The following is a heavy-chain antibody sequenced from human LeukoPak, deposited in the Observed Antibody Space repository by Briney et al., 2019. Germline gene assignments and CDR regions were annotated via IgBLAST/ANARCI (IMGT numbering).Heavy chain of an antibody. CDR3: ASPYSGYDYNFDH. CDR1: GFTFRSYA. J-gene: IGHJ4*02. Sequence: PGGSLRLSCSASGFTFRSYAMHWVRQAPGKGLEYVSSISSNGGSTYYADSVKGRFTISRDNSKNTLFLQMSSLRTEDTAVYYCASPYSGYDYNFDHWGQGTLVTVSS. V-gene: IGHV3-64D*06. D-gene: IGHD5-12*01. CDR2: ISSNGGST.